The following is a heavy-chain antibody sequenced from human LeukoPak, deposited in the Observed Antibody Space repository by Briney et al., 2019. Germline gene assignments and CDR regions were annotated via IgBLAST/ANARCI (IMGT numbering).Heavy chain of an antibody. CDR2: INPNSGGT. Sequence: ASVKVSCKASGYTFTGYYMHWVRQAPGQGVEWMGRINPNSGGTNYAQKFQGRVTTTRDTSISTAYMELSRLRSDDTAVYYCARGYYDFWSGYQEGEFDYWGQGTLVTVSS. J-gene: IGHJ4*02. CDR1: GYTFTGYY. V-gene: IGHV1-2*06. D-gene: IGHD3-3*01. CDR3: ARGYYDFWSGYQEGEFDY.